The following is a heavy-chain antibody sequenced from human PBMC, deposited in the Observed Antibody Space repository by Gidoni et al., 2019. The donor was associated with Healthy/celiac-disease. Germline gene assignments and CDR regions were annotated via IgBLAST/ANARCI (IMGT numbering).Heavy chain of an antibody. CDR1: GFTFSSYS. Sequence: EVQLLESVGGLVQPGGSLRLSCAASGFTFSSYSMSWVRQAPGKGLEWVSAISGSGGSTYYADSVKGRFTISRDNSKNTLYLQMNSLRAEDTAVYYCAKDPPTFGGVIVMGYFDYWGQGTLVTVSS. J-gene: IGHJ4*02. V-gene: IGHV3-23*01. CDR2: ISGSGGST. D-gene: IGHD3-16*02. CDR3: AKDPPTFGGVIVMGYFDY.